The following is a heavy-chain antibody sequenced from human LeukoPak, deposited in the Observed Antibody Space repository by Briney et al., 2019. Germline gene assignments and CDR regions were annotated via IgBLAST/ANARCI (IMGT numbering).Heavy chain of an antibody. D-gene: IGHD2-21*01. Sequence: ASVKVSCKASDYTFTSYDINWVRQATGQGLEWMGWMNPNSGNTGYAQKFQGRVTITRNTSISTAYMELSSLRSEDTAVYYCARGARWRLLPTIYYYYYYMDVWGKGTTVTVSS. CDR3: ARGARWRLLPTIYYYYYYMDV. CDR1: DYTFTSYD. J-gene: IGHJ6*03. V-gene: IGHV1-8*03. CDR2: MNPNSGNT.